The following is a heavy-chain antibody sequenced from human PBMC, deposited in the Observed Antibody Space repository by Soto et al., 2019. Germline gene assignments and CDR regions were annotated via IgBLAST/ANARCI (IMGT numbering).Heavy chain of an antibody. CDR2: IYHSGST. Sequence: QVQLQESGPGLVKPSGTLSLTCAVSGGSISSSNWWSWVRQPPGKGLEWIGEIYHSGSTNYNPSLKRLVTTSVDTSKNQFSLKLSSVTAADTAVYYGAGEAGYRIFDYWGQGTLVTVSS. J-gene: IGHJ4*02. CDR3: AGEAGYRIFDY. D-gene: IGHD3-9*01. CDR1: GGSISSSNW. V-gene: IGHV4-4*02.